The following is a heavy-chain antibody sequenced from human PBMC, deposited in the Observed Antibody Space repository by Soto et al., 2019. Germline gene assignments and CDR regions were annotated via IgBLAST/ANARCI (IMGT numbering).Heavy chain of an antibody. CDR1: GGTFSSYA. CDR3: AGDGVAEVALNV. Sequence: QVQLVQSGAEVKKPGSSVKVSCKASGGTFSSYAVSWVRQAPGHGLEWMGGIIPIFGTANYAQKFQGRVTITANESTSTADMEQRSLISYDTAVYYCAGDGVAEVALNVWGQGTMVTVSS. D-gene: IGHD6-13*01. CDR2: IIPIFGTA. J-gene: IGHJ4*02. V-gene: IGHV1-69*01.